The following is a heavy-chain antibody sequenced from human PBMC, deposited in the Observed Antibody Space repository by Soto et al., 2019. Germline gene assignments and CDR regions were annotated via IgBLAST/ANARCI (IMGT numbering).Heavy chain of an antibody. Sequence: PGGSLRLSCAASGFTFSSYARXXVRQAPGKGLEWVSAISGSGGSTYYADSVKGRFTISRDNSKNTLYLQMNSLRAEDTAVYYCAADLGRYYDSSGYYPYWGQGTLVTVS. V-gene: IGHV3-23*01. CDR2: ISGSGGST. CDR1: GFTFSSYA. CDR3: AADLGRYYDSSGYYPY. D-gene: IGHD3-22*01. J-gene: IGHJ4*02.